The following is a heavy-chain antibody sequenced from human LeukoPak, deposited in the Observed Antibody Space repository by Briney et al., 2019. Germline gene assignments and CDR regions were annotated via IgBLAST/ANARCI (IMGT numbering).Heavy chain of an antibody. CDR2: IRGSGGST. V-gene: IGHV3-23*01. CDR3: AKETGYSGYEYGDY. Sequence: PGGSLRLSCAASGFTFSSYAMSWVRQAPGKGLEWVSGIRGSGGSTYYADSVKGRFTISRDNSKNTLYLQMNSLRVEDTARFYCAKETGYSGYEYGDYWGQGTLVTVSS. D-gene: IGHD5-12*01. CDR1: GFTFSSYA. J-gene: IGHJ4*02.